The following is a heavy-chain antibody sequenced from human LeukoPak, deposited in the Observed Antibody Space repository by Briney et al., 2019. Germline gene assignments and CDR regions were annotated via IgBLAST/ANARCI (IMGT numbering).Heavy chain of an antibody. D-gene: IGHD2-2*01. J-gene: IGHJ6*03. CDR2: IYTSGST. CDR3: ARVIVVVPAARASPGVYYMDV. V-gene: IGHV4-61*02. CDR1: GGSISSGSYY. Sequence: SETLSLTCTVPGGSISSGSYYCSWIRQPAGKGLEWIGRIYTSGSTNYNPSLKSRVTISVDTSKNQFSLKLSSVTAADTAVYYCARVIVVVPAARASPGVYYMDVWGKGTAVTVSS.